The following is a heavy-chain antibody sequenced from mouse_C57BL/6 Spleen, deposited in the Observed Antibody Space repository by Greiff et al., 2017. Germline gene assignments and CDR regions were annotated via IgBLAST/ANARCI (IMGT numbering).Heavy chain of an antibody. CDR1: GYTFTSYW. Sequence: QVQLKQPGAELVKPGASVKLSCKASGYTFTSYWMHWVKQRPGQGLEWIGMIHPNSGSTNYNEKFKSKATLTVDKSSSTAYMQLSSLTSEDSAVYYCARDFTTVASYGGFAYWGQGTLVTVSA. J-gene: IGHJ3*01. D-gene: IGHD1-1*01. V-gene: IGHV1-64*01. CDR3: ARDFTTVASYGGFAY. CDR2: IHPNSGST.